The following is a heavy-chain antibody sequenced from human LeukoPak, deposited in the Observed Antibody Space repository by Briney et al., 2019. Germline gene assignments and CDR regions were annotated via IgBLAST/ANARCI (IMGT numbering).Heavy chain of an antibody. V-gene: IGHV3-30*04. CDR2: ISYDGSNK. CDR1: GFTFSSYA. J-gene: IGHJ4*02. Sequence: LAGGSLRLSCAASGFTFSSYAMHWVRQAPGKGLEWVAVISYDGSNKYYADSVKGRFTISRDNSKNTLYLQMNSLRAEGTAVYYCARGSVTAIPAPPDFFDYWGQGTLVTVSS. D-gene: IGHD2-21*02. CDR3: ARGSVTAIPAPPDFFDY.